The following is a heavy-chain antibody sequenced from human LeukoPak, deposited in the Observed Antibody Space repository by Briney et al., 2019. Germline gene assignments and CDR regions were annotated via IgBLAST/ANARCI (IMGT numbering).Heavy chain of an antibody. CDR1: GFTFSSYG. V-gene: IGHV3-30*02. CDR3: ARVGGSLAYCGGDCYPLDY. Sequence: GGSLRLSCAASGFTFSSYGMHWVRQAPGKGLEWVAFIRYDGSNKYYADSVKGRFTISRDNAKNSLYLQMNSLRAEDTAVYYCARVGGSLAYCGGDCYPLDYWGQGTLVTVSS. D-gene: IGHD2-21*02. CDR2: IRYDGSNK. J-gene: IGHJ4*02.